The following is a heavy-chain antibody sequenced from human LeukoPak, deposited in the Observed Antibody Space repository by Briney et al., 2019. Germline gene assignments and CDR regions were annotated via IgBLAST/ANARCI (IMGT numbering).Heavy chain of an antibody. J-gene: IGHJ4*02. CDR2: IRGSGDST. CDR3: AKDRIQFCRSSTCHGYFDY. CDR1: GFTFTTYA. Sequence: PGGSLRLSCAASGFTFTTYAMSWVRQAPGKGLEWVSAIRGSGDSTYYADSVKGRFTISRDNSKNTVYLQMNSLGAEDTAVYYCAKDRIQFCRSSTCHGYFDYWGQGILVTVSS. V-gene: IGHV3-23*01. D-gene: IGHD2-2*01.